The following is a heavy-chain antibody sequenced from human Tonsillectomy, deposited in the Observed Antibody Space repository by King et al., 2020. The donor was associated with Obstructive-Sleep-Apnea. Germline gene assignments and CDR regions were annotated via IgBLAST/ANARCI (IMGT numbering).Heavy chain of an antibody. CDR1: GYTFTRYD. Sequence: QLVQSGAEVKKPGASVKVSCKASGYTFTRYDITWVRQATGQGLEWMGWLNPNPGNTGFAQKFQARVTMTRNTSTTTAYMELSILTSEDTAVYYCARGIKGTLTIFDYWGQGTLVTVSS. CDR2: LNPNPGNT. D-gene: IGHD4/OR15-4a*01. CDR3: ARGIKGTLTIFDY. V-gene: IGHV1-8*01. J-gene: IGHJ4*02.